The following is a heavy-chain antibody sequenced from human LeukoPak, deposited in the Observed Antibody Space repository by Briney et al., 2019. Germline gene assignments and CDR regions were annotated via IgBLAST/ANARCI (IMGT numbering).Heavy chain of an antibody. CDR2: IYHSGST. Sequence: PSETLSLTCTVSGYSISSGYYWGWIRQPPGKGLEWIGSIYHSGSTYYNPSLKSRVTISVDTSKNQFSLKLSSVTAADTAVYYCARDGSYVAAAGTSPLDYWGQGTLVTVSS. CDR3: ARDGSYVAAAGTSPLDY. D-gene: IGHD6-13*01. V-gene: IGHV4-38-2*02. J-gene: IGHJ4*02. CDR1: GYSISSGYY.